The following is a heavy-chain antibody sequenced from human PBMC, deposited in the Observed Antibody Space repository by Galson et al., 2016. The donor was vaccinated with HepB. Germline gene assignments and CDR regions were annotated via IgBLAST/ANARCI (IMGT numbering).Heavy chain of an antibody. CDR1: GFTFRNYA. Sequence: SLRLSCAASGFTFRNYALSWVRRAPGKGLEWVSHIDGPTPNTHYADSVRGRFSTHRDNSRDTLYLQMASLTAEDSAIYYCTTWLSHHFDYWGQGTRVTVSS. J-gene: IGHJ4*02. D-gene: IGHD6-19*01. V-gene: IGHV3-23*01. CDR2: IDGPTPNT. CDR3: TTWLSHHFDY.